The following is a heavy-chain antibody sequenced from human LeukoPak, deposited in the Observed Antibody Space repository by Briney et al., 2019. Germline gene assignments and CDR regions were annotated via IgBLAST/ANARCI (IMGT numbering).Heavy chain of an antibody. Sequence: PSETLSLTCAVYGGSFSGYYWSWIRQPPGKGLEWIGEINHSGSTNYNPSLKSRVTISVDTSKNQFSLKLSSVTAADTAVYYCARDLYYYDSSGGQGYWGQGTLATVSS. J-gene: IGHJ4*02. CDR3: ARDLYYYDSSGGQGY. V-gene: IGHV4-34*01. CDR2: INHSGST. CDR1: GGSFSGYY. D-gene: IGHD3-22*01.